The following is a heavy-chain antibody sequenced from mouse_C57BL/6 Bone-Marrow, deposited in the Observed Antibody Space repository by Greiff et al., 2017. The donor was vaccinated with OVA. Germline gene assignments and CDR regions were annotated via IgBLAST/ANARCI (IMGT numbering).Heavy chain of an antibody. Sequence: EVKLQESGPGLVKPSQSLSLTCSVTGYSITSGYYWNWIRQFPGNKLEWMGYISYDGSNNYNPSLKNRISITRDTSKNQFFLKLNSVTTEDTATYYCARGDWSYFDYWGQGTTLTVSS. D-gene: IGHD4-1*01. J-gene: IGHJ2*01. CDR1: GYSITSGYY. V-gene: IGHV3-6*01. CDR2: ISYDGSN. CDR3: ARGDWSYFDY.